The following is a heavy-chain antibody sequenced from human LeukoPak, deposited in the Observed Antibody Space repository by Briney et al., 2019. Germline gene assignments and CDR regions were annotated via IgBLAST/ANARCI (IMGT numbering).Heavy chain of an antibody. J-gene: IGHJ4*02. D-gene: IGHD3-22*01. CDR3: ARRVGTSGYHYFDY. Sequence: GESLKISCKGSGYTFPSYWIGWVRQMPGKGLEWMGIIYPRDSDTRYSPSFQGQVTISAGKSVNTAYLQWSSLKASDTAIYYCARRVGTSGYHYFDYWGQGTLVTVSS. CDR1: GYTFPSYW. CDR2: IYPRDSDT. V-gene: IGHV5-51*01.